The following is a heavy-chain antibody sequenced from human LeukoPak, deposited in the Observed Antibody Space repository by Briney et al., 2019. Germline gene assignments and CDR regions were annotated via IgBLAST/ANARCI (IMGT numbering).Heavy chain of an antibody. Sequence: SEALSLTCTVSGVSINDYFWNWIRQTPGKGLEWIGYTHHRGNTNYNSSPASRVTISLDASKDQFSLRLTSVTAADTAVYFCAGQFCGRDCSGPGAFDYWGQGTMVAVPS. D-gene: IGHD2-21*02. CDR2: THHRGNT. CDR3: AGQFCGRDCSGPGAFDY. CDR1: GVSINDYF. J-gene: IGHJ3*01. V-gene: IGHV4-59*08.